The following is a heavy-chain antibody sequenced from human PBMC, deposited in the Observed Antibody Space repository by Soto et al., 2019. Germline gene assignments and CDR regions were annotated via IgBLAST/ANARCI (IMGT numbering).Heavy chain of an antibody. D-gene: IGHD2-2*01. CDR2: ISAYNGNT. V-gene: IGHV1-18*04. Sequence: ASVKVSCKASGYTFTGYYIHWMRQAPGQGLEWMGWISAYNGNTNYAQKLQGRVTMTTDTSTSTAYMELRSLRSDDTAVYYCARDSRAWSGYCISTSCRGAFDIWGQGTMVTVSS. CDR1: GYTFTGYY. J-gene: IGHJ3*02. CDR3: ARDSRAWSGYCISTSCRGAFDI.